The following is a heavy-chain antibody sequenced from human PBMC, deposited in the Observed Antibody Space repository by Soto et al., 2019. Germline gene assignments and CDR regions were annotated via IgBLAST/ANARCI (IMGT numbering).Heavy chain of an antibody. D-gene: IGHD6-13*01. J-gene: IGHJ6*02. V-gene: IGHV4-4*02. CDR1: GFSISNNNW. Sequence: SETLSLTCAVSGFSISNNNWWTWVRQPPGKGLEWVGDIYHTGITNYSPSLKSRVTISVDNSKNQFSLRLTSVTAADTAVYHCARFSSSALYYYFGMDVWGQGTTVTVSS. CDR3: ARFSSSALYYYFGMDV. CDR2: IYHTGIT.